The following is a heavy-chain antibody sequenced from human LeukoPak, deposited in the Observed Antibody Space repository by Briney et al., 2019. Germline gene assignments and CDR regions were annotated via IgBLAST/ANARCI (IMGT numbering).Heavy chain of an antibody. CDR1: GGSFSGYY. V-gene: IGHV4-34*01. Sequence: SETLSLTCAVYGGSFSGYYWSWIRQPPGKGLEWIGEINHSGSTYYKPSLKSRVTISVDSSKNQFSLKLTSVTAADTAVYYCATLGEYYDSSGYYYNWGQGTLVTVSS. J-gene: IGHJ4*02. CDR2: INHSGST. CDR3: ATLGEYYDSSGYYYN. D-gene: IGHD3-22*01.